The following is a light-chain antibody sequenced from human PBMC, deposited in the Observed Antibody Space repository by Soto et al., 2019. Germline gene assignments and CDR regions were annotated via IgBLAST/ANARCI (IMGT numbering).Light chain of an antibody. CDR2: STS. J-gene: IGKJ1*01. V-gene: IGKV1-39*01. Sequence: IQLTQSPSSLSASVGDRVTVSCRLSQNIENYLSWYVQRPGKAPELLVYSTSKLKSGVPSRFRGSGSGTDFSLTISSLQSEDFGTYYCQQSSNIPWTFGQGTKVDIK. CDR1: QNIENY. CDR3: QQSSNIPWT.